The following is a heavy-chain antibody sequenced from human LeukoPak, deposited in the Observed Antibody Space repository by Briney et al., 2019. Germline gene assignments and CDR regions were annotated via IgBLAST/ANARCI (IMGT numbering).Heavy chain of an antibody. V-gene: IGHV3-23*01. J-gene: IGHJ4*02. CDR1: GFTFSSYA. D-gene: IGHD5-24*01. Sequence: GGSLRLSCAASGFTFSSYAMSSVRQAPGKGREWVSAISGSGGSTYYAHSLQGRFTISRDNSKNTLSLHMNSLRAETPTPRSCAKDAWWRWLQSRFDYWGQGTLVTVSS. CDR2: ISGSGGST. CDR3: AKDAWWRWLQSRFDY.